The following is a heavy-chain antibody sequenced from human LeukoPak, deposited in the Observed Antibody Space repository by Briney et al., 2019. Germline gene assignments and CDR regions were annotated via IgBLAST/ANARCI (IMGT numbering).Heavy chain of an antibody. J-gene: IGHJ2*01. CDR3: ARVNSSSWYGGWYFDL. Sequence: GGSLRLSCAASGFTFSSYSMNWVRQAPGKGLEWVSSISSISSYIYYADSVKGRFTISRDNAKNSQYLQMNSLRDEDTAVYYCARVNSSSWYGGWYFDLWGRGTLVTVSS. CDR1: GFTFSSYS. V-gene: IGHV3-21*01. D-gene: IGHD6-13*01. CDR2: ISSISSYI.